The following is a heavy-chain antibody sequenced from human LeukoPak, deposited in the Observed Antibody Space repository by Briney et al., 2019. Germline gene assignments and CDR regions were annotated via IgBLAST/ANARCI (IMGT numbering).Heavy chain of an antibody. D-gene: IGHD2-2*01. Sequence: PSETLSLTCTVSGGSISSSSYYWGWIRQPPGKGLEWIGSIYYSGSTYYNPSLKRRVTISVNTAKNQFSLKLSSVTAADTAVYYCARRRGYCSSTSCYPDAFDIWGQGTMVTVSS. CDR2: IYYSGST. CDR1: GGSISSSSYY. CDR3: ARRRGYCSSTSCYPDAFDI. J-gene: IGHJ3*02. V-gene: IGHV4-39*01.